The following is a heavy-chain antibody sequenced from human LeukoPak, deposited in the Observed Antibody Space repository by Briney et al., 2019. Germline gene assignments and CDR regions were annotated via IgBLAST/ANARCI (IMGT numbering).Heavy chain of an antibody. CDR3: ARHEYSGSYYGLSGFDP. CDR2: IYYSGST. Sequence: PSETLSLTCTVSGGSISSSGYYWGWIRQPPGKGLEWIASIYYSGSTYYNPSLKSRVTISVDTSKNQLSLKLSSLTAADTAVYYCARHEYSGSYYGLSGFDPWGQGTLVTVSS. D-gene: IGHD1-26*01. CDR1: GGSISSSGYY. J-gene: IGHJ5*02. V-gene: IGHV4-39*01.